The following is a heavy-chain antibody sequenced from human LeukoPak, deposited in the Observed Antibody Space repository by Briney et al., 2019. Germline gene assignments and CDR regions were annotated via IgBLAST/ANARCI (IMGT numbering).Heavy chain of an antibody. CDR2: IIPIFGTA. V-gene: IGHV1-69*01. D-gene: IGHD3-3*01. J-gene: IGHJ6*02. Sequence: ASVKVSCKASGGTFSSYAISWVRQAPGQGLEWMGGIIPIFGTANYAQKFQGRVTITADESTSTAYMELSSLRSEDTAVYYCARALYYDFWSGSSPHYYYGTDVWGQGTTVTVSS. CDR3: ARALYYDFWSGSSPHYYYGTDV. CDR1: GGTFSSYA.